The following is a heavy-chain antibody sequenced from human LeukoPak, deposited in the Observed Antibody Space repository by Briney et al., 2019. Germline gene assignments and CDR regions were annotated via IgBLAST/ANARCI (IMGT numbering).Heavy chain of an antibody. J-gene: IGHJ5*02. Sequence: QPGGSLRLSCAASGFTFSSYAMSWVRQAPGKGLEWVSHISGSGGSTYNADSVKGRFTISRDTFKNTLYLQMNSLRAEDTALYYCAIGVGPSLEMAAIPTTWGQGTLVIVSS. CDR3: AIGVGPSLEMAAIPTT. CDR2: ISGSGGST. V-gene: IGHV3-23*01. D-gene: IGHD5-24*01. CDR1: GFTFSSYA.